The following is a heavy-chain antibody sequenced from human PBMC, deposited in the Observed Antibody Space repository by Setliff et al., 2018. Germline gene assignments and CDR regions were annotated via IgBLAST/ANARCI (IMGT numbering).Heavy chain of an antibody. CDR3: ARVPNFWSGYLDY. Sequence: SETLSLTCAIYGGSFSGYYWSWIRQPPGKGLEWIGEINHSGSTNYNPSLKSRVTISVDTSKNQFSLKLSSVTAADTAVYYCARVPNFWSGYLDYWGQGTLVTVSS. J-gene: IGHJ4*02. CDR2: INHSGST. CDR1: GGSFSGYY. D-gene: IGHD3-3*01. V-gene: IGHV4-34*01.